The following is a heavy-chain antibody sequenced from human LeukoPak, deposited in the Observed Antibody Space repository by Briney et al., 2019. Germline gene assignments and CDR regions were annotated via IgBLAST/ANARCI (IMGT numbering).Heavy chain of an antibody. Sequence: GGSLRLSCVASGFTFSSYWMSWVRQAPGKGLEWVANIKQDGSEKYYVDSVKGRFTISRDNAKNSLYLQMNSLRAEDTAVYYCARDLYRIVVVPHYFDYWGQGTLVTVSS. V-gene: IGHV3-7*01. D-gene: IGHD3-22*01. J-gene: IGHJ4*02. CDR3: ARDLYRIVVVPHYFDY. CDR2: IKQDGSEK. CDR1: GFTFSSYW.